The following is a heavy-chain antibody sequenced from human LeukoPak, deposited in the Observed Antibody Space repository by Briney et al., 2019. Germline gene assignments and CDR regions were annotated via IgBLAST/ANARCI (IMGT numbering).Heavy chain of an antibody. V-gene: IGHV6-1*01. CDR3: ARGNSGFIDS. CDR1: GDSVSSNSAA. CDR2: TYYRSKWYS. Sequence: SQTLSLTCAISGDSVSSNSAAWNWIRQSPSSGLEWLGRTYYRSKWYSHYAVAVSSRITINPDTSKNQFSLQLNSVTPEDTAVYYCARGNSGFIDSWGQGTLVTVSS. J-gene: IGHJ4*02. D-gene: IGHD6-19*01.